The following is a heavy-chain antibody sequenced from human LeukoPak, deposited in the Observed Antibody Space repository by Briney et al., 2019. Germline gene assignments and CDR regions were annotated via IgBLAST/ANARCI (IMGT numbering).Heavy chain of an antibody. D-gene: IGHD5-18*01. CDR3: ARVDTAMVQYWYFDL. J-gene: IGHJ2*01. CDR1: GGSISSGGYY. CDR2: IYYSGST. V-gene: IGHV4-39*07. Sequence: PSQTLSLTCTVSGGSISSGGYYWGWIRQPPGKGLEWIGSIYYSGSTYYNPSLKSRVTISVDTSKNQFSLKLSSVTAADTAVYYCARVDTAMVQYWYFDLWGRGTLVTVSS.